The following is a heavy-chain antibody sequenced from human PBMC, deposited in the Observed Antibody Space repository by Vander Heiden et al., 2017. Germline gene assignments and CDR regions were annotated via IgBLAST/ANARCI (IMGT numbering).Heavy chain of an antibody. V-gene: IGHV3-30*18. J-gene: IGHJ4*02. Sequence: FNFSSYGMHWVRQAPGKGLEWVAVISYDGRNKDEADSVKGRFTISRDNSKKTLYLKMTRLRAEDTALYDGAKDPGHSSSDWGQGTMVTVCS. D-gene: IGHD6-6*01. CDR1: FNFSSYG. CDR3: AKDPGHSSSD. CDR2: ISYDGRNK.